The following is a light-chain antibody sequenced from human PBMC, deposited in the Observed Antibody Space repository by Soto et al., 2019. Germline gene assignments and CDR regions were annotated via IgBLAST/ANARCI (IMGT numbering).Light chain of an antibody. CDR1: SSDIGSSNR. CDR2: EVR. CDR3: WSYAGNTIFV. V-gene: IGLV2-23*02. J-gene: IGLJ2*01. Sequence: QSVLTQPASVSGSPGQSITISCTGTSSDIGSSNRVSWYQQPPGKAPKLMIYEVRNRPSGVSNRFSGSKSGNTASLTISGLQAEDEAYYYCWSYAGNTIFVFGGGTQLTVL.